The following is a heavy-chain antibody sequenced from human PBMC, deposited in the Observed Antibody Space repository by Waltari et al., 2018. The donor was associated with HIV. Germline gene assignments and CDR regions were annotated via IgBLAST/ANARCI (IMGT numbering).Heavy chain of an antibody. J-gene: IGHJ4*02. CDR2: INHSGDT. D-gene: IGHD1-26*01. CDR3: ARGDAEPGDFDY. Sequence: VQLQQWRTGLLKPSETLSLPCAVYGGSFRGYYWGWLRQSPGKGLEWIGEINHSGDTNVNPSLKSRVAISIDTSKNQFSLKLTSVTAADTAVYYCARGDAEPGDFDYWGQGTLLTVSS. V-gene: IGHV4-34*01. CDR1: GGSFRGYY.